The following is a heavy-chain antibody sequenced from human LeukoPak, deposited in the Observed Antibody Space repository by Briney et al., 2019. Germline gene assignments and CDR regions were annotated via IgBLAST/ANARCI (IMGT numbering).Heavy chain of an antibody. Sequence: ASVKVSCKASGFTFTSSAVQWVRQARGQRLEWIGWIVVGSGNTNYAQKFQERVTITGDMSTSTAYMELSSLRSEDTAVYYCAASNSGSYLFDYWGQGTLVTVSS. J-gene: IGHJ4*02. V-gene: IGHV1-58*01. D-gene: IGHD1-26*01. CDR3: AASNSGSYLFDY. CDR1: GFTFTSSA. CDR2: IVVGSGNT.